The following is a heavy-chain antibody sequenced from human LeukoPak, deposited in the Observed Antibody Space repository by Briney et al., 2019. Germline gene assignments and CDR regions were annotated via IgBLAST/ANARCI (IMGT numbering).Heavy chain of an antibody. D-gene: IGHD3-16*01. CDR2: IWYDGSNK. CDR3: ARDFRGYGMDV. J-gene: IGHJ6*02. V-gene: IGHV3-33*01. CDR1: GFTFSSYG. Sequence: GGSLRLSCAASGFTFSSYGMRWVRQAPGKGLEWVAVIWYDGSNKYYADSVKGRFTISRDNSKNTLYLQMNSLRAEDTAVYYCARDFRGYGMDVWGQGTTVTVSS.